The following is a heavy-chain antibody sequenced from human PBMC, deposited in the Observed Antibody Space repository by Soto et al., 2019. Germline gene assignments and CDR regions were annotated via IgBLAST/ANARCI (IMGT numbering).Heavy chain of an antibody. CDR3: ARCGTTSSFSHIRS. CDR1: GFTFDAHA. CDR2: ISWNSDNI. Sequence: EVQLVESGGGLVQPGRSPRLSCAGSGFTFDAHAMHWVRQAPGKGLEWVSTISWNSDNIHYADCVKGRFTISRDNAKNSLYLQLNSLRAEDTALYYCARCGTTSSFSHIRSWGQGTLVTVSS. V-gene: IGHV3-9*01. D-gene: IGHD1-7*01. J-gene: IGHJ4*02.